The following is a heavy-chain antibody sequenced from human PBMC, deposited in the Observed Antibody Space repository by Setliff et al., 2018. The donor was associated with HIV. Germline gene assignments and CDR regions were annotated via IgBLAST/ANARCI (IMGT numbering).Heavy chain of an antibody. CDR1: GGSVSRLS. Sequence: PSVKVSCKPSGGSVSRLSLGWVRQAPGQGLEWMGGINPIFGTAMYSQTFQGRVTFARDESTNTVYMELSSLSADDTAVYYCARDNYGNFPAYFDHWGQGTLVTVSS. CDR3: ARDNYGNFPAYFDH. J-gene: IGHJ4*02. V-gene: IGHV1-69*05. CDR2: INPIFGTA. D-gene: IGHD3-10*01.